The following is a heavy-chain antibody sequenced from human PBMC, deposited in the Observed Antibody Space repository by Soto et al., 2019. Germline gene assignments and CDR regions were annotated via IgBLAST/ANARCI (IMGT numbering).Heavy chain of an antibody. D-gene: IGHD5-12*01. J-gene: IGHJ6*02. CDR1: GGSISSGGYY. V-gene: IGHV4-31*03. CDR2: IYYSGST. CDR3: AREGWLRRGGYYYYYGMDV. Sequence: QVQLQESGPGLVKPSQTLSLTCTVSGGSISSGGYYWSWIRQHPGKGLEWIGYIYYSGSTYYNPSLKSRVTISVDTSKNQFSLKLSSVTAADKAVYYCAREGWLRRGGYYYYYGMDVWGQGTTVTVSS.